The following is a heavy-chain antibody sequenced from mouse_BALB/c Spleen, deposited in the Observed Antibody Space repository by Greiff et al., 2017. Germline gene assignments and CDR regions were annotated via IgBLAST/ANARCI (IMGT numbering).Heavy chain of an antibody. V-gene: IGHV7-3*02. CDR2: IRNKANGYTT. J-gene: IGHJ3*01. Sequence: EVHVVESGGGLVQPGGSLRLSCATSGFTFTDYYMSWVRQPPGKALEWLGFIRNKANGYTTEYSASVMGRFTISRDNSQSILYLQMNTLRAEDSATYYCARDIAYWGQGTLVTVSA. CDR1: GFTFTDYY. CDR3: ARDIAY.